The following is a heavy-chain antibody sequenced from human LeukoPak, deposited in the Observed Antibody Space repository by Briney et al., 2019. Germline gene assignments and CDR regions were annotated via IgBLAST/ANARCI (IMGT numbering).Heavy chain of an antibody. CDR3: ARSSGYYYFDFDY. J-gene: IGHJ4*02. CDR1: GFTFSSYE. V-gene: IGHV3-48*03. CDR2: ISSSGNTI. Sequence: GGSLRLSCAASGFTFSSYEMNWVRQAPGKGLEWVSYISSSGNTIYHADSVKGRFTISRDNAKNSLYLQMNSLRAEDTAFYYCARSSGYYYFDFDYWGQGTLVTVSS. D-gene: IGHD3-22*01.